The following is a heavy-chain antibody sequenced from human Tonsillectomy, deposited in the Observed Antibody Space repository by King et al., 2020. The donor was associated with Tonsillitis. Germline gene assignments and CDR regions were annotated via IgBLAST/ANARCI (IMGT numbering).Heavy chain of an antibody. V-gene: IGHV3-30*04. CDR2: ISSDGSNK. Sequence: VQLVESGGGVVQPGRSLRLSCAASGFTFSSYAMHWVRQAPGKGLEWVAVISSDGSNKYYANYVKVRFTISRDNSMNTLYLQMNSQRAEDTAVYYCARVTVVTPDYWGQGTLVTVSS. J-gene: IGHJ4*02. CDR1: GFTFSSYA. CDR3: ARVTVVTPDY. D-gene: IGHD4-23*01.